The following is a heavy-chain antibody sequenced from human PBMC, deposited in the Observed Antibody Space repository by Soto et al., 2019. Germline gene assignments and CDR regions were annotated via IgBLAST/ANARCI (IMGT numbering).Heavy chain of an antibody. D-gene: IGHD6-13*01. Sequence: SVKVSCKASGFTFTSSAVQWVRQSRGQRLEWIGWIVVGSGNTNYAQKFQERVTITRDMSTSTAYMELSSLRSEDTAVYYCAAFGSPAAGTFDYWGQGTLVTVSS. CDR3: AAFGSPAAGTFDY. CDR2: IVVGSGNT. V-gene: IGHV1-58*01. CDR1: GFTFTSSA. J-gene: IGHJ4*02.